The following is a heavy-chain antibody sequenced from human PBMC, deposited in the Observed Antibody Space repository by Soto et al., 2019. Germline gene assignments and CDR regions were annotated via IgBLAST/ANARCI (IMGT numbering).Heavy chain of an antibody. Sequence: PSETLSLTCAVYGDSFSGPYWTWIRQTPGKGLKWIGEINHSVSTDYHPSLKSRVTISVDTSKNQFSLNLSSVSAADTAVYFCARLEVTSADSFDVWGPGTMVTVSS. CDR1: GDSFSGPY. J-gene: IGHJ3*01. D-gene: IGHD2-21*02. CDR3: ARLEVTSADSFDV. V-gene: IGHV4-34*01. CDR2: INHSVST.